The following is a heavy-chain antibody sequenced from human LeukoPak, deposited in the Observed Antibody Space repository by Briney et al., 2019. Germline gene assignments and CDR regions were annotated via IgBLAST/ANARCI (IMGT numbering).Heavy chain of an antibody. D-gene: IGHD2-2*01. Sequence: ASVKVSCKVSGYTFTDYYMHWVQQAPGKGLEWMGLVDPEDGETIYAEKFQGRVTITADTSTDTAYMELSSLRSEDTAVYYCALGEPAARSFDPWGLGTLVTVSS. CDR2: VDPEDGET. J-gene: IGHJ5*02. V-gene: IGHV1-69-2*01. CDR1: GYTFTDYY. CDR3: ALGEPAARSFDP.